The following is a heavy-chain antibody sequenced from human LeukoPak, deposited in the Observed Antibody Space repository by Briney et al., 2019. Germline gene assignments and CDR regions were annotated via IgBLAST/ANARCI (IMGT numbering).Heavy chain of an antibody. J-gene: IGHJ6*03. CDR3: AREAVAGAYYYYYYMDV. CDR2: ISWNSGSI. Sequence: PGRSLRLSCAASGFTFDDYAMHWVRQAPGKGLEWVSGISWNSGSIGYADSVKGRFTISRDNAKNSLYLQMNSLRAEDTAVYYCAREAVAGAYYYYYYMDVWGKGTTVTVSS. CDR1: GFTFDDYA. D-gene: IGHD6-19*01. V-gene: IGHV3-9*01.